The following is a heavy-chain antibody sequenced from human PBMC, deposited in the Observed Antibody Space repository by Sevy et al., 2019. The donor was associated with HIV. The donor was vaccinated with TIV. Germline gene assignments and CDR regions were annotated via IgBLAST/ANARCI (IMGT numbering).Heavy chain of an antibody. V-gene: IGHV3-30*02. CDR3: ARDRKVLLVVYAIPFDAFDI. CDR2: IRNDGSHE. J-gene: IGHJ3*02. CDR1: GFTFSNHA. D-gene: IGHD2-8*02. Sequence: GGSLRLSCTASGFTFSNHAMHWVRQGPGKGPEWVAFIRNDGSHEYYADSVKGRFTISRDNSKNTQYLQMNSLRPEDTAVYYCARDRKVLLVVYAIPFDAFDIWGQGTMVTVSS.